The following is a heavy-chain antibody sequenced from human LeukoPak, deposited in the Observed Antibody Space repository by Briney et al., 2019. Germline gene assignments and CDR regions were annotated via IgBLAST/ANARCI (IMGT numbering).Heavy chain of an antibody. CDR1: GFTFSSYA. Sequence: PGGSLRLSCAASGFTFSSYAMSWVRQAPGKGLEWVSAISGSGGSTYYADSVKGRFTISRDNSKNTLYLQMNSLRAEDTAVYYCATAPWLDHYYYYMDVWGKGTTVTVSS. V-gene: IGHV3-23*01. J-gene: IGHJ6*03. CDR2: ISGSGGST. D-gene: IGHD3-9*01. CDR3: ATAPWLDHYYYYMDV.